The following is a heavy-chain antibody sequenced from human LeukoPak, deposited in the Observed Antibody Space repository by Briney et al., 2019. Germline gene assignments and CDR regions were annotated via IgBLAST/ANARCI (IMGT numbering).Heavy chain of an antibody. V-gene: IGHV5-51*01. Sequence: PGESLKISCKGSGYSFTSYWIGWVRQVPGKGLEWMGIIYPGDSDTRYSPSFQGQVTISADKSISTAYLQWSSLKASDTAMYYRARYGDLPYYYYGMDVWGKGTTVTVSS. CDR3: ARYGDLPYYYYGMDV. D-gene: IGHD4-17*01. J-gene: IGHJ6*04. CDR2: IYPGDSDT. CDR1: GYSFTSYW.